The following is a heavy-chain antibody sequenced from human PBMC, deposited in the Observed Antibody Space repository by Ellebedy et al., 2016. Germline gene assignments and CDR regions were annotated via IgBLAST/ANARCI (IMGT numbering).Heavy chain of an antibody. CDR3: ARHRYYSSTWYYFDY. J-gene: IGHJ4*02. CDR1: GFTFSSYS. V-gene: IGHV3-21*04. Sequence: GESLKISCAASGFTFSSYSMNWVRQAPGKGLEWVSSISSSSSYIYYADSVKGRFTISRDNAKNSLYLQMNSLRAEDTAVYYCARHRYYSSTWYYFDYWGQGTLVTVSS. CDR2: ISSSSSYI. D-gene: IGHD2-2*01.